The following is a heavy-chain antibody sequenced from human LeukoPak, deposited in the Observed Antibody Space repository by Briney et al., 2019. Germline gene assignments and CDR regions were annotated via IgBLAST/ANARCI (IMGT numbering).Heavy chain of an antibody. CDR2: ISPNSGGT. J-gene: IGHJ4*02. CDR1: GYTFTGYY. D-gene: IGHD4-17*01. Sequence: GASVKVSCKASGYTFTGYYMHWVRQAPGQGLEWMGWISPNSGGTSYAQRFQGRVTMTRDTSITTAYMELTGLRSDDTAVYYCARGVTTPSPIDYWGQGTLVTVSS. CDR3: ARGVTTPSPIDY. V-gene: IGHV1-2*02.